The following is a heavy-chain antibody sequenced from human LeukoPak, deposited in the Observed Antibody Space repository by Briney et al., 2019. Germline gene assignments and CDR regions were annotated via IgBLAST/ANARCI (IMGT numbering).Heavy chain of an antibody. Sequence: PSETLSLTCSVSDVSINSSYWSWIRQPPGKGLEWIGYIYYSGSTHYNPSLKSRLTISVDKAKNQFSLKVSSVTAADTAVYYCARASYSYDINGWVPFDYWGQGTLVTVSS. J-gene: IGHJ4*02. CDR1: DVSINSSY. V-gene: IGHV4-59*08. CDR3: ARASYSYDINGWVPFDY. CDR2: IYYSGST. D-gene: IGHD3-22*01.